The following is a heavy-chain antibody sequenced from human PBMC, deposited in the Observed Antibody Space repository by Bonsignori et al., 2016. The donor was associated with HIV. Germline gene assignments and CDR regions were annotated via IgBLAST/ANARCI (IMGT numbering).Heavy chain of an antibody. CDR3: ARTSSSWSALDY. V-gene: IGHV3-74*01. CDR2: INSDGSST. Sequence: VRQAPGKGLVWVSHINSDGSSTTYADSVKGRFTISRDNGKNTLYLQMNSLRAEDTAVYYCARTSSSWSALDYWGQGFPGHRLL. D-gene: IGHD6-13*01. J-gene: IGHJ4*02.